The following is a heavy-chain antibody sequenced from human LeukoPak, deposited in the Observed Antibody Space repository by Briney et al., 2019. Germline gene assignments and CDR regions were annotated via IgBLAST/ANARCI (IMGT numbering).Heavy chain of an antibody. CDR1: GFTFSSYG. V-gene: IGHV3-30*02. J-gene: IGHJ4*02. CDR2: IRYDGSNK. D-gene: IGHD3-3*01. CDR3: VKAPRHQNPRTIFGVGDEWYFDY. Sequence: GGSLRLSCAASGFTFSSYGMHWVRQAPGKGLEWVAFIRYDGSNKYYADSVKGRFTISRDNSKNTLYLQMNSLRAEDTAVYYCVKAPRHQNPRTIFGVGDEWYFDYWGQGTLVTVSS.